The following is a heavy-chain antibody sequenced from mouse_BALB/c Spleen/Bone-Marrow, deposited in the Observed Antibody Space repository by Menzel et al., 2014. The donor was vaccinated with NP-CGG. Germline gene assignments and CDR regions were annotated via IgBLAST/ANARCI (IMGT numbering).Heavy chain of an antibody. CDR1: GFDFSRYW. V-gene: IGHV4-1*02. J-gene: IGHJ3*01. CDR3: ARGGYGSSYWFAY. D-gene: IGHD1-1*01. Sequence: EVQGVESGGGLVQPGGSLKLSCAASGFDFSRYWTSWVRQAPGKGLEWIGEINPDSSTINYTPSLKDKFIISRDNAKNTLYLQMSKVRSEDTALYYCARGGYGSSYWFAYWGQGTLVTVSA. CDR2: INPDSSTI.